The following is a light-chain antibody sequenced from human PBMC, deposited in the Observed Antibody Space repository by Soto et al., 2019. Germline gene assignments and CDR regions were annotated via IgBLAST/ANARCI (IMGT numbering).Light chain of an antibody. CDR2: GAS. CDR1: ESVSSSY. CDR3: QHYNPYSGP. Sequence: EILLTQSPGALSSSPGERATLSCRASESVSSSYLSWYQQKPGQAPRLLTYGASTRATGIPDRFSGTGSGTDFTLTISRLEPEDFATYYCQHYNPYSGPFGQGTKVDIK. J-gene: IGKJ1*01. V-gene: IGKV3-20*01.